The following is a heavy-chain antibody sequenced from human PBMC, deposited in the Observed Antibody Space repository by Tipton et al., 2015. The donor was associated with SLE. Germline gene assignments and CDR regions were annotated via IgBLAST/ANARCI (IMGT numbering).Heavy chain of an antibody. CDR2: IYAGDSDI. Sequence: VQLVQSGAEVKKPGESLKISCKGFGYIFTNYWLGWVRQMPGKGLEWLGIIYAGDSDIKMSPSFQGHVALSVDKSTTTAYLQWTSLKASDSAMYYCTRGLRGVTVGFDLWGRGTMVTVSS. J-gene: IGHJ3*01. CDR1: GYIFTNYW. V-gene: IGHV5-51*03. D-gene: IGHD2-21*02. CDR3: TRGLRGVTVGFDL.